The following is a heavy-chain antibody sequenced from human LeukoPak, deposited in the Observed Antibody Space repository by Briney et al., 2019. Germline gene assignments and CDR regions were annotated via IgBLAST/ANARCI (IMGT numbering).Heavy chain of an antibody. D-gene: IGHD3-10*01. CDR3: ARQGDYYGSGSQYSYYGMDV. J-gene: IGHJ6*02. Sequence: GESLKISCKGSGYNFNNYWIGRVRQMPGKGLEWMGIIYPYDSDTSYSPSFEGQVTISVDKSIRTAYQQWSSLKASDTAMYYCARQGDYYGSGSQYSYYGMDVWGQGTTVTVSS. CDR1: GYNFNNYW. V-gene: IGHV5-51*01. CDR2: IYPYDSDT.